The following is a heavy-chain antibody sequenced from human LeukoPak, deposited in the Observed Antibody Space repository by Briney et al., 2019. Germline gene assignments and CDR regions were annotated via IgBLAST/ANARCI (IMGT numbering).Heavy chain of an antibody. J-gene: IGHJ4*02. CDR1: GGSISGYY. CDR3: ARVSDYYDTSGYYYAFDY. D-gene: IGHD3-22*01. CDR2: IYASGST. V-gene: IGHV4-4*07. Sequence: SETLSLTCTVSGGSISGYYWSWIRQPAGKRLEWIGRIYASGSTSYNPSLKSRATISVDKSKNQFSLTLSSVTAADTALYYCARVSDYYDTSGYYYAFDYWGQGTLVTVSS.